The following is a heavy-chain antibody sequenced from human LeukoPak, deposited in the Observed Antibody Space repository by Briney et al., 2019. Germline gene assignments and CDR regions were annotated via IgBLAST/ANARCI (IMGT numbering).Heavy chain of an antibody. CDR3: ARESVFYGSGTYYNLRDAFDI. J-gene: IGHJ3*02. CDR2: INSDGSAT. V-gene: IGHV3-74*01. CDR1: GFTFSSYW. Sequence: GGSLRLSCAASGFTFSSYWMHWVRQAPGKGLVWVSHINSDGSATTYADSVRGRFTISRDNAKNTLYLQMNSLRAEDTAVYYCARESVFYGSGTYYNLRDAFDIWGQGTMVTVSS. D-gene: IGHD3-10*01.